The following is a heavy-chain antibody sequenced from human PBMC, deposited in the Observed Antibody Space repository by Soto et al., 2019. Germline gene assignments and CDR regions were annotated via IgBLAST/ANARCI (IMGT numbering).Heavy chain of an antibody. CDR2: IIPIFGTA. Sequence: QVQLVQSGAEVKKPGSSVKVSCKASGGTFSSYAISWVRQAPGQGLEWMGGIIPIFGTADYAQKFQGRVTITADESTSTAYMELSSLRSEDTAVYYCATHPTAPITYYYGMDVWGQGTTVTVSS. J-gene: IGHJ6*02. V-gene: IGHV1-69*12. CDR3: ATHPTAPITYYYGMDV. D-gene: IGHD6-25*01. CDR1: GGTFSSYA.